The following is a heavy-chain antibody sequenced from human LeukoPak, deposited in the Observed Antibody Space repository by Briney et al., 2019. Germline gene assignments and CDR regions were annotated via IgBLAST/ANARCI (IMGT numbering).Heavy chain of an antibody. Sequence: ASVKVSCKASGYTLTSYDINWVRQATGQGLEWMGWMNPNSGNTGYAQKFQGRVTMTRNTSISTAYMELSSLRSEDTAVYYCARGGRRGYYGDYVGYYYYYGMDVWGQGTTVTVSS. CDR1: GYTLTSYD. V-gene: IGHV1-8*01. CDR2: MNPNSGNT. J-gene: IGHJ6*02. CDR3: ARGGRRGYYGDYVGYYYYYGMDV. D-gene: IGHD4-17*01.